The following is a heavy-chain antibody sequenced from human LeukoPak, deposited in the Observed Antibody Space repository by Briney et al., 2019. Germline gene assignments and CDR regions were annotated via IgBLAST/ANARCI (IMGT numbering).Heavy chain of an antibody. CDR3: ARHRYYDILTGYYIGAPFDY. CDR2: IYYSGST. V-gene: IGHV4-39*01. Sequence: SETLSLTCTVSGGSISSSSYYWGWIRQPPGKGLEWIGSIYYSGSTYYNPSLKSRVTISVDTSKNQFSLKLSSVTAADTAVYYCARHRYYDILTGYYIGAPFDYWGQGTLVTVSS. J-gene: IGHJ4*02. CDR1: GGSISSSSYY. D-gene: IGHD3-9*01.